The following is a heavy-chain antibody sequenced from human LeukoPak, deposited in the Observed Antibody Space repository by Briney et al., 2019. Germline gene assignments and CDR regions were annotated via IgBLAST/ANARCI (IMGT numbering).Heavy chain of an antibody. D-gene: IGHD2-21*02. J-gene: IGHJ4*02. CDR1: GGSISSYY. V-gene: IGHV4-59*01. Sequence: SETLSLTCTVSGGSISSYYWSWIRQPPGKGLEWIGYFYYSGSTNYNPSLKSRVTISVDTSKNQFSLKLSFVTAADTAVYYCARYYCGGHCYGFDYWGQGTLVAVSS. CDR2: FYYSGST. CDR3: ARYYCGGHCYGFDY.